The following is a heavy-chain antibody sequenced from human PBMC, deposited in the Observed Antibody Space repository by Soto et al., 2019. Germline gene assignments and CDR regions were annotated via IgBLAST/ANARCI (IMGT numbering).Heavy chain of an antibody. D-gene: IGHD2-15*01. Sequence: PVGCMRLSCAASGFTFSSYAMHWVRQAPGKGLEWVAVISYDGSNKYYADSVKGRFTISRDNSKNTLYLQMDSLRAEDTAVYYCARGYVEFCSGGSCYSGPDYWGQGTLVTVSS. CDR3: ARGYVEFCSGGSCYSGPDY. CDR1: GFTFSSYA. J-gene: IGHJ4*02. CDR2: ISYDGSNK. V-gene: IGHV3-30-3*01.